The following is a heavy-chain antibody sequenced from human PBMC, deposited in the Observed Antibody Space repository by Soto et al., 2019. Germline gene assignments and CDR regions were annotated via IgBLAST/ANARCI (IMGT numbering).Heavy chain of an antibody. J-gene: IGHJ4*02. V-gene: IGHV3-30*18. D-gene: IGHD5-12*01. CDR2: ISYDGSNK. Sequence: PGGSLRLSCAASGFTFSSYGMHWVRQAPGKGLEWVAVISYDGSNKYYADSVKGRFTISRDNSKNTLYLQMNSLRAEDTAVYYCAKDRGGWLRPAMIDYWGQGTLVTVSS. CDR1: GFTFSSYG. CDR3: AKDRGGWLRPAMIDY.